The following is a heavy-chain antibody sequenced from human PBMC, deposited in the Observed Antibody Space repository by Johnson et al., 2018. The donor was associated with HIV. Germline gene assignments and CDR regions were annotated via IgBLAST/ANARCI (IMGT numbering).Heavy chain of an antibody. CDR3: ARDSSGYSGFDV. CDR2: TRNKANSYTT. Sequence: VQLVESGGGVVRPGGSLRLSCAASGFTFDDYGMSWVRQAPGKGLEWVGRTRNKANSYTTEYAASVKGRFTISRDDSKNSLYLQMNSLKTEDTAVYYCARDSSGYSGFDVWGQGTMVTVSS. J-gene: IGHJ3*01. V-gene: IGHV3-72*01. D-gene: IGHD3-22*01. CDR1: GFTFDDYG.